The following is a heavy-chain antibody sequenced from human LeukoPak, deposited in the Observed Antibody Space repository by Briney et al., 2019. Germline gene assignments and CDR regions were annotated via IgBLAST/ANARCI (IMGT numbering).Heavy chain of an antibody. D-gene: IGHD6-6*01. J-gene: IGHJ3*02. CDR3: AREYSSSSWSAFDI. CDR2: IYSGGST. Sequence: GGSLRLSCAASGFTVSSNYMSWVRQAPGKGLEWVSVIYSGGSTYYADSVKGRLTISRDNSKNTLYLQMNSLRAEDTAVYYCAREYSSSSWSAFDIWGQGTMVTVSS. V-gene: IGHV3-53*05. CDR1: GFTVSSNY.